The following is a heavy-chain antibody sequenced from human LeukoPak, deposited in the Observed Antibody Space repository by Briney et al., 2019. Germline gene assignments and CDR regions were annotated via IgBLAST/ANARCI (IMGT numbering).Heavy chain of an antibody. CDR2: ISGSGGST. J-gene: IGHJ5*02. CDR1: GFTFSSYA. Sequence: GGSLRLSCAASGFTFSSYAMSWVRQAPGKGLEWVSAISGSGGSTYYADSVKGRFTISRDNSKNTLYLQMNSLRAEDTAVYYCAKESPVAATGRSWFDPWGQGTLATVSS. D-gene: IGHD6-13*01. V-gene: IGHV3-23*01. CDR3: AKESPVAATGRSWFDP.